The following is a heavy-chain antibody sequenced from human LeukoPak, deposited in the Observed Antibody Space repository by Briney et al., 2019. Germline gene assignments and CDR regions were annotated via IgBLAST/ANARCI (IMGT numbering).Heavy chain of an antibody. J-gene: IGHJ2*01. CDR3: AKVDCGTIGCRRFDL. D-gene: IGHD2-2*01. CDR2: ITGSGGST. Sequence: PGGSLRLSCAASGFTFSNYAMNWVRQAPGKGLEWVSGITGSGGSTYYADSVKGRFTISRDNSKNTLYLQMNSLRADDTAVYYCAKVDCGTIGCRRFDLWGRGTLVTVSS. V-gene: IGHV3-23*01. CDR1: GFTFSNYA.